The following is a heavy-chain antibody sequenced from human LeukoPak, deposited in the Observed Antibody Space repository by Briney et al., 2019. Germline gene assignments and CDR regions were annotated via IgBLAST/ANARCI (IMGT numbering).Heavy chain of an antibody. V-gene: IGHV3-30*04. CDR1: GFTFSSYA. J-gene: IGHJ3*02. D-gene: IGHD6-6*01. CDR2: ISYDGSNK. Sequence: LSGGSLRLSCAASGFTFSSYAMHWVRQAPGKGLEWVAVISYDGSNKYYADSVKGRFTISRGNAKNSLYLQMNSLRAEDTAVYYCARDARYSSSPWGAFDIWGQGTMVTVSS. CDR3: ARDARYSSSPWGAFDI.